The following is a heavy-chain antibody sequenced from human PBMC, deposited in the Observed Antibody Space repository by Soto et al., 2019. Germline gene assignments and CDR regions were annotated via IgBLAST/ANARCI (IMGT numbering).Heavy chain of an antibody. CDR1: GFTFSSYV. V-gene: IGHV3-30*04. D-gene: IGHD3-22*01. CDR2: ISHDGNK. J-gene: IGHJ1*01. Sequence: QVPLVESGGDVVKPGRSLRLSCAASGFTFSSYVMHWVRQAPGKGLEWVALISHDGNKHYADSVKDRFTISRDNSKHKVNVEMNSLKAEDTALYYCAREDESSGYAGTFQHWGQGTLVTVSP. CDR3: AREDESSGYAGTFQH.